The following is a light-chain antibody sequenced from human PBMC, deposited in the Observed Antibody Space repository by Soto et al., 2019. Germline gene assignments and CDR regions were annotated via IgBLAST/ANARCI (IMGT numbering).Light chain of an antibody. J-gene: IGKJ5*01. CDR3: QQRSNWPPAIT. CDR2: DAS. V-gene: IGKV3-11*01. Sequence: EIVLTQSPVTLSLSPGERATLSCRASQSVGSYLAWYQQKPGQAPRLLIYDASNRATGIPARFSGSGSGTDFTLTISSLEPEDFAVYYCQQRSNWPPAITFGQGTRLEIK. CDR1: QSVGSY.